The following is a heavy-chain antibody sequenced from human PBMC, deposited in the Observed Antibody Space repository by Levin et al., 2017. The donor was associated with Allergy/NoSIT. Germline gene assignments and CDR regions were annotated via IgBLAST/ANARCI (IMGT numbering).Heavy chain of an antibody. CDR1: GFTFSSYA. V-gene: IGHV3-30-3*01. CDR3: ARPGYSYGPFDY. D-gene: IGHD5-18*01. CDR2: ISYDGSNK. J-gene: IGHJ4*02. Sequence: GGSLRLSCAASGFTFSSYAMHWVRQAPGKGLEWVAVISYDGSNKYYADSVKGRFTISRDNSKNTLYLQMNSLRAEDTAVYYCARPGYSYGPFDYWGQGTLVTVSS.